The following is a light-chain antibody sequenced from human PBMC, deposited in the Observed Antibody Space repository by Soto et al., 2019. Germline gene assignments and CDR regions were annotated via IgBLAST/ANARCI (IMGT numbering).Light chain of an antibody. Sequence: QSALTQPPSASGSPGQSVTISCTGTSSDVGGYNYVSWYQQHPGKAPKLMIYEVSKRPSGVPDRFSGSKSGNTASLTVSGXXXXXXXDXYCSSYAGSNNYVFGTGTKLTV. CDR2: EVS. CDR3: SSYAGSNNYV. J-gene: IGLJ1*01. CDR1: SSDVGGYNY. V-gene: IGLV2-8*01.